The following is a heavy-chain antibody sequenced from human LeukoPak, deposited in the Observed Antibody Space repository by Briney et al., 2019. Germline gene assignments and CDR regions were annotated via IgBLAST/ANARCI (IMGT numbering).Heavy chain of an antibody. J-gene: IGHJ4*02. CDR3: ARGLAGPPTGDAPLNK. CDR1: GYTFTGYY. CDR2: INPNSGGT. Sequence: GASVKVSCKASGYTFTGYYMHWVRQAPGQGLEWMGWINPNSGGTNYAQKFQGRATMTRDTSISTAYMELSRLTSDDTAVYYCARGLAGPPTGDAPLNKWGQGTLVTVSS. V-gene: IGHV1-2*02. D-gene: IGHD7-27*01.